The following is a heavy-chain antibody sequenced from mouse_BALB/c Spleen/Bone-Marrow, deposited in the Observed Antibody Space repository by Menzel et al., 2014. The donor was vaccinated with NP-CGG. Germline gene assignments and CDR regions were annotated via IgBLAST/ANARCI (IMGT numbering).Heavy chain of an antibody. D-gene: IGHD1-1*01. V-gene: IGHV1-54*01. CDR1: GYAFTNYW. J-gene: IGHJ4*01. CDR2: INPGSGGI. Sequence: QVHVKQSGAELVRPGTSVKVSCKASGYAFTNYWIEWIKRRPGQGLEWIGVINPGSGGINYNEKFKGKATLTADKSSSTAYMQLSSLTSDDSAVYFCARELVRGMDYWGQGTSVTVSS. CDR3: ARELVRGMDY.